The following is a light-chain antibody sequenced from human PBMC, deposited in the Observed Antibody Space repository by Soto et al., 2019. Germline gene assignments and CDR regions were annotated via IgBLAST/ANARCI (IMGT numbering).Light chain of an antibody. Sequence: QSVLTQPASVSGFPGQSITISCAGTKSDVGGHEFVSWYQKHPGKAPKLMIYEGSKRPSGISNRFSGSKSGSAASLTISGLQAEDEADYYCCSSRIFGGGTKLTVL. V-gene: IGLV2-23*01. J-gene: IGLJ2*01. CDR2: EGS. CDR3: CSSRI. CDR1: KSDVGGHEF.